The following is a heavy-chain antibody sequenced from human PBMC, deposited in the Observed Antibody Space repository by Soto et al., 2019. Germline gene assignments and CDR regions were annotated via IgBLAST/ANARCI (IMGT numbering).Heavy chain of an antibody. Sequence: SVKVSCKASGGTFSSYAISWVRQAPGQGLEWMGGIIPIFGTANYAQKFQGRVTITADESTSTAYMELSSLRSEDTAVYYCARSIADIAGKGLGYWGQGTRVTVSA. CDR1: GGTFSSYA. CDR2: IIPIFGTA. J-gene: IGHJ4*02. V-gene: IGHV1-69*13. D-gene: IGHD2-15*01. CDR3: ARSIADIAGKGLGY.